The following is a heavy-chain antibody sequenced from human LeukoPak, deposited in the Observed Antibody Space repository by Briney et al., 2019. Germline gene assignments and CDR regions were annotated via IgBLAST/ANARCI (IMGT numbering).Heavy chain of an antibody. Sequence: SGGSLRLSCAASGFTFRKYAMTWVRQAPGKGLEWVSAISGSGGSTYYADSVKGRFTISRDNSKSTLYLQMNSLRAEDTAVYYCAKDPLVRGVTYDYWGQGTLVTVSS. J-gene: IGHJ4*02. CDR2: ISGSGGST. CDR3: AKDPLVRGVTYDY. CDR1: GFTFRKYA. V-gene: IGHV3-23*01. D-gene: IGHD3-10*01.